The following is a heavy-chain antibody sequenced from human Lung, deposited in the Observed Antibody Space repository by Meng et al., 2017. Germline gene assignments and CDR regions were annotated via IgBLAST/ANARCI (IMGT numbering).Heavy chain of an antibody. CDR1: GDSITRTQW. J-gene: IGHJ4*02. Sequence: QLQLQGSGPRLFQPSGTLSLACAVSGDSITRTQWWSWLRQTPGKGLEWIGEISHSGSTVYRPSLQGRVSISLDKSNNEFSLKLTSVTAADTAVYYCARETLRELGLFHYWGQGILVTVSS. CDR2: ISHSGST. V-gene: IGHV4-4*02. CDR3: ARETLRELGLFHY. D-gene: IGHD1-7*01.